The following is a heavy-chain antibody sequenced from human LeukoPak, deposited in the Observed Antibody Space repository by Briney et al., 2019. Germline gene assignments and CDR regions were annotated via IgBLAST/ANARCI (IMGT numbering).Heavy chain of an antibody. D-gene: IGHD3-10*01. CDR1: GGSFSGYY. V-gene: IGHV4-34*01. CDR2: VTHIGST. CDR3: ARGDGSGSYYVPFDS. Sequence: SETLSLTCAVYGGSFSGYYWSWIRQSPGRRLEWIGDVTHIGSTSYNPSLKNRINMSVDWSKNQFSLKLSSLTAADTAVYYCARGDGSGSYYVPFDSWGQGTPVIVSS. J-gene: IGHJ4*02.